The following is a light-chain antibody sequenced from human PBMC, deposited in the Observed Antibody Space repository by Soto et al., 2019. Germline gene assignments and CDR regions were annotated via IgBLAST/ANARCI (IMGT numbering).Light chain of an antibody. J-gene: IGLJ1*01. CDR2: GNS. Sequence: QSALTQPPSVSGAPGQRVTMSCTGSSSNIGAGYDVHWYQQLPGTAPKVLIYGNSNRPSGVPDRLSGSKSGTSASLAITGLQAEDEADYYCQSYDSSLSGYVFGTGTKLTVL. CDR3: QSYDSSLSGYV. CDR1: SSNIGAGYD. V-gene: IGLV1-40*01.